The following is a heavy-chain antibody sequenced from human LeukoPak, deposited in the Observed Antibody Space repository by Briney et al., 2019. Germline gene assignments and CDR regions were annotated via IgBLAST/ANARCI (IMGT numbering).Heavy chain of an antibody. V-gene: IGHV1-2*02. D-gene: IGHD3-10*01. J-gene: IGHJ6*03. CDR2: INPNSGGT. CDR1: GYTFTGYY. Sequence: GASVKVSCKASGYTFTGYYMHWVRQAPGQGLEWMGWINPNSGGTNYAQKFQGRVTMTRDTSISTAYMELSRLRSDDTAVYYCARPNVILWFGEPLHPMDVWGKGTTVTASS. CDR3: ARPNVILWFGEPLHPMDV.